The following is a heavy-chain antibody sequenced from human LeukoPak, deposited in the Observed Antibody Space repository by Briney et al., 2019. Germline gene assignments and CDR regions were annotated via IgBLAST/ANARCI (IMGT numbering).Heavy chain of an antibody. J-gene: IGHJ4*02. CDR1: GFTFDDYG. V-gene: IGHV3-20*04. CDR3: ARGGYYDSSVVY. Sequence: GGSLRLSRAASGFTFDDYGMSWVRQAPGKGLEWVSGINWNGGSTGYADSVEGRFTISRDNAKNSLYLQMNSLRAEDTALYYCARGGYYDSSVVYWGQGTLVTVSS. CDR2: INWNGGST. D-gene: IGHD3-22*01.